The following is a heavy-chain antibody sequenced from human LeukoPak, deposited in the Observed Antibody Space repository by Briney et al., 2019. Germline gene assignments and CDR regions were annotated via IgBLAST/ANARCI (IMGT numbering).Heavy chain of an antibody. V-gene: IGHV4-4*02. CDR1: GGSLINTNW. CDR3: ARIGHEDYYFDY. J-gene: IGHJ4*02. CDR2: VHLDGRT. Sequence: PSGALSLTCGVPGGSLINTNWWTWVRPPPGKGLEWIGEVHLDGRTNYNPSLESRLTMSVDVSENQVSLKLTSVTAADTAVYYCARIGHEDYYFDYWGQGTLVTVSS.